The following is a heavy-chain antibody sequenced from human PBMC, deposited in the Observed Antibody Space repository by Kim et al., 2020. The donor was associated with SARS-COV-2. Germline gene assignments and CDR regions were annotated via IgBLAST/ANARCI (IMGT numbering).Heavy chain of an antibody. J-gene: IGHJ6*02. Sequence: SETLSLTCTVSGGSISSYYWSWIRQPPGKGLEWIGYIYYSGSTNYNPSLKSRVTISVDTSKNQFSLKLSSVTAADTAVYYCARAGGGELLDYYYGMDVWGQGTTVTVSS. CDR3: ARAGGGELLDYYYGMDV. D-gene: IGHD1-26*01. CDR1: GGSISSYY. CDR2: IYYSGST. V-gene: IGHV4-59*01.